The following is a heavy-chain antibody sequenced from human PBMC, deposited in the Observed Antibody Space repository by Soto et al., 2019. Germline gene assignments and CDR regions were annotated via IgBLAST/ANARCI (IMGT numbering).Heavy chain of an antibody. CDR3: ARDSDCHSTSCFFPPHV. D-gene: IGHD2-2*01. V-gene: IGHV3-11*04. J-gene: IGHJ6*02. Sequence: GGSLRLSCTVSGFAFRHNYMSWVRQAPGKGLEWVSGISGGGSYIFYADSVQGRFSISRDNPKNSLFLEMNSLRVEDTAVYYCARDSDCHSTSCFFPPHVWGQGTTVTVSS. CDR1: GFAFRHNY. CDR2: ISGGGSYI.